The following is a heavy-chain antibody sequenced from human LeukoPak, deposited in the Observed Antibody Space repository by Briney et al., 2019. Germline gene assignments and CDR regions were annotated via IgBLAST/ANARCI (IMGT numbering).Heavy chain of an antibody. CDR2: IYYSGST. CDR3: ARLIAARHPLGFDP. J-gene: IGHJ5*02. CDR1: GGSISSSSYY. Sequence: SETLSLTCAVSGGSISSSSYYWGWIRQPPGNGLEWIGSIYYSGSTYYNPSLKSRVTISADTSKNQFSLKLSSVTAADTAVYYCARLIAARHPLGFDPWGQGTLVTVSS. V-gene: IGHV4-39*01. D-gene: IGHD6-6*01.